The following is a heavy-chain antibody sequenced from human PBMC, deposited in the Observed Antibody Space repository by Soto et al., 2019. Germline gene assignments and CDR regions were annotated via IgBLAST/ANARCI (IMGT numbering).Heavy chain of an antibody. CDR2: FDPEDGET. Sequence: ASLKVSCKVSGYTLTELSMHWVRQAPGKGLEWMGGFDPEDGETIYAQKFQGRVTMTEDTSTDTAYMELSSLRSEDTAVYYCATGLAARPPTYYYYYGMDVWGQGTTVTVSS. V-gene: IGHV1-24*01. CDR1: GYTLTELS. D-gene: IGHD6-6*01. J-gene: IGHJ6*02. CDR3: ATGLAARPPTYYYYYGMDV.